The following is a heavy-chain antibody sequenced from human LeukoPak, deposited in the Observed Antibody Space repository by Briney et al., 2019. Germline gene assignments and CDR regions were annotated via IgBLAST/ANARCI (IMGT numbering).Heavy chain of an antibody. CDR3: ARVGAYYYDSSGYYRRRGINAFDI. V-gene: IGHV4-34*01. CDR1: GGSFSGYY. CDR2: INHSGST. Sequence: PSETLSLTCAVYGGSFSGYYWSWIRQPPGKGLEWIGEINHSGSTNYNPSLKSRVTISVDTSKNQFSLKLSSVTAADTAVYYCARVGAYYYDSSGYYRRRGINAFDIWGQGTMVTVSS. J-gene: IGHJ3*02. D-gene: IGHD3-22*01.